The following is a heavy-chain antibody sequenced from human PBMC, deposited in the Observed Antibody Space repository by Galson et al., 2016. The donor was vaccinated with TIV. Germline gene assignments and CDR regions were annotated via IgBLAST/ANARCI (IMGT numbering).Heavy chain of an antibody. CDR1: GFSLTTGGLG. D-gene: IGHD3-3*01. V-gene: IGHV2-5*01. Sequence: PALVKPTQTLTLTCTFSGFSLTTGGLGVGWIRQPPGKALEWLALIYWNDDKRYSPSLKNRLIITKDTSKNQVVLTLTNMDPVDTATYFCAHTRGDFWSGPYPFYFGMDVWGQGTTVTVSS. CDR3: AHTRGDFWSGPYPFYFGMDV. J-gene: IGHJ6*02. CDR2: IYWNDDK.